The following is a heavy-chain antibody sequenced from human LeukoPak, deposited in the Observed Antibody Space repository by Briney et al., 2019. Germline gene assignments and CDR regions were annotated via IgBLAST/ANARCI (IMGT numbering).Heavy chain of an antibody. J-gene: IGHJ5*02. CDR3: VGSGYTSSWDNWFDP. D-gene: IGHD6-13*01. CDR1: GGSIVSYC. Sequence: SETLSLTCTVSGGSIVSYCWSWIRQPAGKGLEWIGRIYTSGSTNYNPSLKSRVTMSVDTSKNQFSLKLSSVTAADTAVYYCVGSGYTSSWDNWFDPWGQGTLVTVSS. CDR2: IYTSGST. V-gene: IGHV4-4*07.